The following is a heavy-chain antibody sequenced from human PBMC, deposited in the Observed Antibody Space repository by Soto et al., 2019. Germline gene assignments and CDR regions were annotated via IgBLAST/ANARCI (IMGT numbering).Heavy chain of an antibody. CDR2: IYYSGST. Sequence: SETLSLTCTVSGGSISSYYWSWIRQPPGKGLEWIGYIYYSGSTNYNPSLKSRVTISVDTSKNQFSLKLSSVTAADTAVYYCARLQYYLDYWGQGTLVTVSS. CDR3: ARLQYYLDY. J-gene: IGHJ4*02. V-gene: IGHV4-59*01. CDR1: GGSISSYY.